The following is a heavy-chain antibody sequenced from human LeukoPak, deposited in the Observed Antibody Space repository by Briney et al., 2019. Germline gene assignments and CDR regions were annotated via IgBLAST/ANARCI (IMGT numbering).Heavy chain of an antibody. D-gene: IGHD6-13*01. Sequence: ASVKVSCKASGGTFSSYAISWVRQATGQGLEWMGWMNPNSGNTGYAQKFQGRVTMTRNTSISTAYMELSSLRSEDTAVYYCASSSQQLVPYDAFDIWGQGTMVTVSS. CDR2: MNPNSGNT. V-gene: IGHV1-8*02. CDR3: ASSSQQLVPYDAFDI. CDR1: GGTFSSYA. J-gene: IGHJ3*02.